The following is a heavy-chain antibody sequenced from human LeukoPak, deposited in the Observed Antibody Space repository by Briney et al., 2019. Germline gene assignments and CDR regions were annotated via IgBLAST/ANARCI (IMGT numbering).Heavy chain of an antibody. CDR2: ISYDGSNK. V-gene: IGHV3-30-3*01. CDR1: GFTFSSYA. CDR3: ARAGYSSGREAGYFDY. J-gene: IGHJ4*02. Sequence: PGGSLRLSCAASGFTFSSYAMHWVRQAPGRGLEWVAVISYDGSNKYYADSVKGRFTISRDNSKNTLYLQMNSLRAGDTAVYYCARAGYSSGREAGYFDYWGQGTLVTVSS. D-gene: IGHD6-19*01.